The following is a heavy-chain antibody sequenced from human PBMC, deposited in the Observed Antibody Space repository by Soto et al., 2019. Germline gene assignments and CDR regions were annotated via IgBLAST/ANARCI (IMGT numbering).Heavy chain of an antibody. Sequence: QVQLVESGGGLVKPGGSLRLSCAASGFTFSDYYMSWIRQAPGKGLEWVSYISSSSSYTNYADSVKGRFTISRDNAKNSRYLQMNSLRAEDTAVYYCARVVFVGATNRWFAPWGQGTLVTVSS. D-gene: IGHD1-26*01. J-gene: IGHJ5*02. CDR2: ISSSSSYT. CDR3: ARVVFVGATNRWFAP. V-gene: IGHV3-11*06. CDR1: GFTFSDYY.